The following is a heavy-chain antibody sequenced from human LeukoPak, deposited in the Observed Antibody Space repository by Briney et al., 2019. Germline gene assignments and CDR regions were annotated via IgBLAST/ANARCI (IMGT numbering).Heavy chain of an antibody. D-gene: IGHD4-17*01. Sequence: GGSLRLSCAASGFTVSSNYMSWVRQAPGKGLEWVSVIYSGGSTYYADSVKGRFTISRDNSKNTLYLQMNSLRAEDTAVYYCARGKHRTDYGFDCWGQGTLVTVSS. CDR2: IYSGGST. J-gene: IGHJ4*02. V-gene: IGHV3-66*01. CDR1: GFTVSSNY. CDR3: ARGKHRTDYGFDC.